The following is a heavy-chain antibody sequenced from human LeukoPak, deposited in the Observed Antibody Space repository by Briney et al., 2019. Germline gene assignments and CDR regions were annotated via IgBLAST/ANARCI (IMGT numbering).Heavy chain of an antibody. D-gene: IGHD6-19*01. CDR1: GGSISISSYY. CDR2: IYYSGST. V-gene: IGHV4-39*01. CDR3: ARRYIAVAGTSKTGFDY. J-gene: IGHJ4*02. Sequence: PSETLSLTCIVSGGSISISSYYWGWIRQPPGKGLEWIGSIYYSGSTYYNPSLKSRVTISVDTSKNQFSLKLSSVTAADTAVYYCARRYIAVAGTSKTGFDYWGQGTLVTVSS.